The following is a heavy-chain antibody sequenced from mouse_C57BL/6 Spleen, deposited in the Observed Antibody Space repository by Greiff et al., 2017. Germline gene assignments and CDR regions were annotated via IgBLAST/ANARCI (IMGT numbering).Heavy chain of an antibody. CDR3: ASQGGSSDYNAMDY. J-gene: IGHJ4*01. V-gene: IGHV1-26*01. CDR2: INPNNGGT. CDR1: GYTFTDYY. D-gene: IGHD1-1*01. Sequence: EVQLQQSGPELVKPGASVKISCKASGYTFTDYYMHWVKQSHGKSLEWLGDINPNNGGTSYNQKFSGKATLTVDRTSSTTYMELRSLTSEDSAVYYCASQGGSSDYNAMDYWGQGTSVTVSS.